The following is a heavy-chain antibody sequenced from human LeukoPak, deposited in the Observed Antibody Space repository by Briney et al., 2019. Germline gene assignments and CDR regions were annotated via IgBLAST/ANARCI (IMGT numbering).Heavy chain of an antibody. CDR3: ARVKTTMIVATRAFDI. CDR1: GGSFSGYY. CDR2: IYHSGST. V-gene: IGHV4-34*01. J-gene: IGHJ3*02. D-gene: IGHD3-22*01. Sequence: PSETLSLTCAVYGGSFSGYYWSWIRQSPGKGLEWIGEIYHSGSTNSNPSLKSRVTISVDTSKNQFSLELSSVTAADTAVYYCARVKTTMIVATRAFDIWGQGTMVTVSS.